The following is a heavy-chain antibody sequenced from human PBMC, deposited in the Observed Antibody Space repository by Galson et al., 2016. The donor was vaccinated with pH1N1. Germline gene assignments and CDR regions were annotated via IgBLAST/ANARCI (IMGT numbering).Heavy chain of an antibody. J-gene: IGHJ5*02. D-gene: IGHD2-15*01. CDR3: ARAVQNCSGGSCYSFDR. V-gene: IGHV1-46*01. CDR1: GYTFTNYY. Sequence: SCKASGYTFTNYYMHWVRQAPGQGLEWMGIINPSGGSARFAQKFQGRVTMTRDTSTNTVYMELSSLKSDDTAVYYCARAVQNCSGGSCYSFDRWGQGTLVIVSS. CDR2: INPSGGSA.